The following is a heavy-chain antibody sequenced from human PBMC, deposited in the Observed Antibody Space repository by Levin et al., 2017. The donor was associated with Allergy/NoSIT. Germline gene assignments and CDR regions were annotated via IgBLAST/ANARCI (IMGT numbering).Heavy chain of an antibody. J-gene: IGHJ4*02. V-gene: IGHV4-59*08. CDR2: INYSGST. CDR3: VAGSTSWYDGLDY. Sequence: PSETLSLTCTVSGGSISSYYWSWIRQPPGKGLEWIGFINYSGSTNYNPSLKSRVTISVDTSKSQFSLKLRSVTAADTAVYYCVAGSTSWYDGLDYWGQGTLVTVSS. CDR1: GGSISSYY. D-gene: IGHD6-13*01.